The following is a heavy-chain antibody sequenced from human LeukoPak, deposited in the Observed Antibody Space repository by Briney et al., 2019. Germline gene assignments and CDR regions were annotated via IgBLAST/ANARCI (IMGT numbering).Heavy chain of an antibody. Sequence: GGSLRLSCAASGFTVGSNYMSWVRQAPGKGLEWVSVIYSGGSTYYADSVKGRFTISRDNSKNTLYLQMNSLRAEDTAVYYCARLDMDYYDSSGYGFDYWGQGTLVTVSS. D-gene: IGHD3-22*01. J-gene: IGHJ4*02. CDR1: GFTVGSNY. CDR2: IYSGGST. CDR3: ARLDMDYYDSSGYGFDY. V-gene: IGHV3-53*01.